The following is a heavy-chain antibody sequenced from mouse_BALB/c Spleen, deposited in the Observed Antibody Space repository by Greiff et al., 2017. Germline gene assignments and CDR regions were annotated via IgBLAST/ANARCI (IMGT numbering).Heavy chain of an antibody. J-gene: IGHJ4*01. CDR1: GFTFSSFG. D-gene: IGHD2-4*01. CDR3: ARPTMITGAMDY. CDR2: ISNGGGST. V-gene: IGHV5-12-2*01. Sequence: EVHLVESGGGLVQPGGSRKLSCAASGFTFSSFGMHWVRQAPEKGLEWVAYISNGGGSTYYPDTVKGRFTISRDNAKNTLYLQMSSLKSEDTAMYYCARPTMITGAMDYWGQGTSVTVSS.